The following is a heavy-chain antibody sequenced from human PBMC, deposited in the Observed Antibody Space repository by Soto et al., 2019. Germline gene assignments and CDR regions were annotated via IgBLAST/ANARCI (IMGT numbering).Heavy chain of an antibody. J-gene: IGHJ4*02. CDR1: SGSFSGYY. D-gene: IGHD6-6*01. CDR3: ARAPKVSGSSQTRPDF. V-gene: IGHV4-34*01. Sequence: SETLSLTCSTYSGSFSGYYWSWIRQPPGKGLEWIGEISQSGNTNYSPSLKSRVSISIDTSKKQFSLNLASVSAADTAVYYCARAPKVSGSSQTRPDFWGQGTLVTVSS. CDR2: ISQSGNT.